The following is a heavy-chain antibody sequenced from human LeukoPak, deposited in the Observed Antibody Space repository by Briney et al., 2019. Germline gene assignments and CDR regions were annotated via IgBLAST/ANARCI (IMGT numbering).Heavy chain of an antibody. CDR2: ISSSGSTI. CDR1: GFTFSSYE. V-gene: IGHV3-48*03. CDR3: ARDRYCSSTSCYDPDYFDY. J-gene: IGHJ4*02. Sequence: GGSLRLSCAASGFTFSSYEMNWVRRPPGKGLEWVSYISSSGSTIYYADSVKGRFTISRDNAKNSLHLQMNSLRAEDTAVYYCARDRYCSSTSCYDPDYFDYWGQGTLVTVSS. D-gene: IGHD2-2*01.